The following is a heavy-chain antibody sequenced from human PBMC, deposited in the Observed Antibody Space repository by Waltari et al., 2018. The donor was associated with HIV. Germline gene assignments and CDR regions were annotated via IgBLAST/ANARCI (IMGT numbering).Heavy chain of an antibody. CDR2: IWYDGSNK. D-gene: IGHD6-13*01. J-gene: IGHJ6*02. CDR3: ARDTAAAGPYYYYYGMDV. CDR1: GFTFSSYG. Sequence: QVQLVESGGGVVQPGRSLRLSCAASGFTFSSYGMHWVRQAPGKGVEWVAVIWYDGSNKYYADSVKGRFNISRDNSKNTLYLKMNSLRAEDTAVYYCARDTAAAGPYYYYYGMDVWGQGTTVTVSS. V-gene: IGHV3-33*01.